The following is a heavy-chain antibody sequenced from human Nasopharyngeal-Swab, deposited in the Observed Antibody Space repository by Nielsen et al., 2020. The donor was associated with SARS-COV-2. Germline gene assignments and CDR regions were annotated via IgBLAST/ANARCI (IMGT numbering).Heavy chain of an antibody. D-gene: IGHD3-16*02. J-gene: IGHJ4*02. CDR3: ARGLGRLSQNDY. V-gene: IGHV1-8*01. Sequence: ASVKVSCKASGYTFTSYDINWVRQATGQGLEWMGWMNPNNGNTGYAQKFQGRVTMTRNTSISTAYMELSSLRSEDTAVYYCARGLGRLSQNDYWGQGTLVTVSS. CDR1: GYTFTSYD. CDR2: MNPNNGNT.